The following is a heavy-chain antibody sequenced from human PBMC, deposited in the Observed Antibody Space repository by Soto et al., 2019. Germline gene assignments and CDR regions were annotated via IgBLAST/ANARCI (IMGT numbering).Heavy chain of an antibody. V-gene: IGHV3-30-3*01. CDR1: GFTFSNYA. Sequence: QVQLVESGGGVVQPGRALRLSFAAAGFTFSNYAMHWVRQAPGKGLEWVTVIAYDGGNKYYADSVKGRFTISRDNFRDTVYLQMSRLRAADAAVYYCVXCRSAYFDFWGQGTLVTVSS. J-gene: IGHJ4*02. CDR3: VXCRSAYFDF. CDR2: IAYDGGNK.